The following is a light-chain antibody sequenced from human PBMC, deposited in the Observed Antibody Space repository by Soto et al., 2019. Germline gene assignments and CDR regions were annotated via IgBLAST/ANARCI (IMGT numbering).Light chain of an antibody. Sequence: EVVLTQSPGTLSLSPGESATLSCRASQSVSNNYFAWYQQKPGQAPRLLIFGSSDRATGIPDRFSGSGSGTDFTLTISRLEPEDFPVYYCRQYGSSPPYTFGQGTKLEIK. CDR1: QSVSNNY. CDR2: GSS. CDR3: RQYGSSPPYT. J-gene: IGKJ2*01. V-gene: IGKV3-20*01.